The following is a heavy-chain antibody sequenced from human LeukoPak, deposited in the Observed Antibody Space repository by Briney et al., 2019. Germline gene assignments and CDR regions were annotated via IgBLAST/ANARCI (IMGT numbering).Heavy chain of an antibody. J-gene: IGHJ4*02. CDR3: ARSQGYCSSTSCPGEYFDY. Sequence: PGGSLRLSCAASGFTFSSYWMSWVRQAPGKGLEWVSYISSSSSTIYYADSVKGRFTISRDNAKNSLYLQMNSLRAEDTAVYYCARSQGYCSSTSCPGEYFDYWGQGTLVTVSS. D-gene: IGHD2-2*01. CDR2: ISSSSSTI. V-gene: IGHV3-48*01. CDR1: GFTFSSYW.